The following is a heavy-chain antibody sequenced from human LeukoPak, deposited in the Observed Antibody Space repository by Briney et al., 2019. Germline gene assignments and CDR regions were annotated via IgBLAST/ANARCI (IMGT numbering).Heavy chain of an antibody. D-gene: IGHD1-26*01. J-gene: IGHJ5*02. CDR2: IYYSGST. CDR1: GGSISRGDYH. Sequence: SETLSLTCTVSGGSISRGDYHWSWIRQPPGKGLEWIGYIYYSGSTYYNPSLKSRVTISVDTSKNQFSLKLSSVTAADTAVYYCARGSGSANTWGQGTLVTVSS. V-gene: IGHV4-30-4*01. CDR3: ARGSGSANT.